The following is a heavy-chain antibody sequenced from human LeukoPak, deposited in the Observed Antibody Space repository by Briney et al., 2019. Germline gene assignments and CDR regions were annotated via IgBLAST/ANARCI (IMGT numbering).Heavy chain of an antibody. V-gene: IGHV3-23*01. CDR3: AKSPGRGYSYGYHY. D-gene: IGHD5-18*01. CDR1: GFTFSSYA. Sequence: SGRSLRLSCAASGFTFSSYAMSWVRQAPGKGLEWVSAISGSGGSTYYADSVKGRFTISRDNSKNTLYLQMNSLRAEDTAVYYCAKSPGRGYSYGYHYWGQGTLVTVSS. J-gene: IGHJ4*02. CDR2: ISGSGGST.